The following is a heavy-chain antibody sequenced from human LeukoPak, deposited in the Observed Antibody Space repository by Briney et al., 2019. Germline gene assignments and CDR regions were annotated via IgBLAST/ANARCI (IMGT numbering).Heavy chain of an antibody. CDR1: GGSISSSNW. D-gene: IGHD1-14*01. J-gene: IGHJ5*02. Sequence: SETLSLTCAVSGGSISSSNWWSWVRQPPGKGLEWIGAIYHSASTNYNASLKSRVTISVDKSKNQFYLKLSSVTAADTAVYYCATHVTTNWFDPWGQGTLVTVSS. V-gene: IGHV4-4*02. CDR2: IYHSAST. CDR3: ATHVTTNWFDP.